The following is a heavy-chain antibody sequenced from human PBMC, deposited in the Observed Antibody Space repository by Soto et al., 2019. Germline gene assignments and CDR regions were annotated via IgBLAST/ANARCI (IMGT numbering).Heavy chain of an antibody. Sequence: SVKVSCKASGGTFSSYTISWVRQAPGQGLEWMGRIIPILGIANYAQKFQGRVTITADKSTSTAYMELSSLRSEDTAVYYCAREDYDFWSGYSFDYWGQGTLVTVSS. D-gene: IGHD3-3*01. CDR3: AREDYDFWSGYSFDY. CDR1: GGTFSSYT. CDR2: IIPILGIA. J-gene: IGHJ4*01. V-gene: IGHV1-69*04.